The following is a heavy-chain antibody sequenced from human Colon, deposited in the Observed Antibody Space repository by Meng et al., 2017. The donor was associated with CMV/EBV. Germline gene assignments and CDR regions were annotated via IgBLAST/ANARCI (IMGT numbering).Heavy chain of an antibody. CDR1: GMTLSSYW. V-gene: IGHV3-7*04. CDR2: IKQDGSET. CDR3: ARGQLWLDS. J-gene: IGHJ5*01. D-gene: IGHD3-10*01. Sequence: GESLKISCAASGMTLSSYWMTWVRQAPGKGLEWVANIKQDGSETSYVASVKGRFTISRDNAKNSLYLQMNTLRAEDTAVYYCARGQLWLDSWGQGTLVTVSS.